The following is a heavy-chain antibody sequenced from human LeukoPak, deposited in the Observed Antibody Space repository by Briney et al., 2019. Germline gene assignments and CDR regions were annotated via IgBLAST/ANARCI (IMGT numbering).Heavy chain of an antibody. CDR2: IYYSGRN. Sequence: PSETLSLTCTVCGGSISIYYWSWLRQPPGTGLEWTGFIYYSGRNNYNLSLKSRVTMSVDTSKNQLSPKLTSVTLSDPGGYCCAGVGEQWLDYYLDYWGQGTLVTVSS. J-gene: IGHJ4*02. CDR3: AGVGEQWLDYYLDY. D-gene: IGHD6-19*01. V-gene: IGHV4-59*12. CDR1: GGSISIYY.